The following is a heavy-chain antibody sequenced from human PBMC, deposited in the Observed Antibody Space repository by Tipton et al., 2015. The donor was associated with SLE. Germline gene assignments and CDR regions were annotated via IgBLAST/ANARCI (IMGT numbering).Heavy chain of an antibody. CDR1: GGSISSSSYY. J-gene: IGHJ5*02. CDR3: ARGAVLIQDNSWFDP. CDR2: IYYSGST. V-gene: IGHV4-61*05. D-gene: IGHD2-21*01. Sequence: TLSLTCTVSGGSISSSSYYWDWIRQPPGKGLEWIGYIYYSGSTNYNPSLKSRVTVSVDTSKNQFSLKLSSVTAADTAVYYCARGAVLIQDNSWFDPWGQGTLVTVSS.